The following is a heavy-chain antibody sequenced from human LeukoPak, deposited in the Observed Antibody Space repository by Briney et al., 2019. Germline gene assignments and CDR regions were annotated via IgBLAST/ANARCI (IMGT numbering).Heavy chain of an antibody. CDR2: FDPEDGET. Sequence: ASVKVSCKVSGYTLTELSMHWVRQAPGKGLEWMGGFDPEDGETIYAQKFQGRVTMTRNTSISTAYMELSSLRSEDTAVYYCAARGYSYGFDYWGQGTLVTVSS. V-gene: IGHV1-24*01. CDR1: GYTLTELS. CDR3: AARGYSYGFDY. J-gene: IGHJ4*02. D-gene: IGHD5-18*01.